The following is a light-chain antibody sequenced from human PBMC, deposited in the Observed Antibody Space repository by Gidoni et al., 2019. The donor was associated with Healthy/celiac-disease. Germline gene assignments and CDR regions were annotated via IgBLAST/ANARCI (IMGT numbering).Light chain of an antibody. Sequence: DIVMTQSPDSLAVSLGERATINCKSSQSVLYSSNNKNYLAWYQQKPGQPPKLLIYWASTREAGVADRFSGSGSGTDFTLTISSLQAEDVAVYYCQQHYSTPLTFGGGTKVEIK. CDR2: WAS. CDR3: QQHYSTPLT. CDR1: QSVLYSSNNKNY. J-gene: IGKJ4*01. V-gene: IGKV4-1*01.